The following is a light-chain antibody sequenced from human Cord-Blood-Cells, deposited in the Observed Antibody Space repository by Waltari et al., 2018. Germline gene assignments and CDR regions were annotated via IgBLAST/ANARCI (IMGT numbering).Light chain of an antibody. J-gene: IGKJ2*01. CDR1: QSVRTY. Sequence: EIVLKQSPATLSLSPGERATLTCRASQSVRTYLAWYKQKPGQAPRLLIYDASNRATGIPARFSGSGSGTDFTLTISSLEPEDFAVYYCQQRSNWPPYTFGQGAKLEIK. CDR2: DAS. CDR3: QQRSNWPPYT. V-gene: IGKV3-11*01.